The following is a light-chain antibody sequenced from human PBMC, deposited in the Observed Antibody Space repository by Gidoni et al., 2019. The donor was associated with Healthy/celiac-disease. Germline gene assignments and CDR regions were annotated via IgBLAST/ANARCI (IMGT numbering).Light chain of an antibody. Sequence: EIVLTQSPATLSLSPGERATLSCRASQSVSSYLAWYQQKPGQAPRLLIYDASNRATGIPARFSGRWSGTDSTLTISSIETEDFAVYFGQYRSNWPPSTFGQGTKVEIK. CDR2: DAS. CDR3: QYRSNWPPST. CDR1: QSVSSY. V-gene: IGKV3-11*01. J-gene: IGKJ1*01.